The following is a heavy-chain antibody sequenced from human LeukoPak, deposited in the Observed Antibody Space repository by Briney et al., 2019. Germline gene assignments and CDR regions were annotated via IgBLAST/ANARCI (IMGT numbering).Heavy chain of an antibody. J-gene: IGHJ4*02. CDR1: GFTFTNYW. CDR2: ISSSSSYI. Sequence: PGGSLRHSCAASGFTFTNYWMNWVRQAPGKGLEWVSSISSSSSYIYYADSVKGRFTISRDYAKNSLYLQMNSLRAEDTAVYYCARHFSDYGDYAPFDYWGQGTLVTVSS. V-gene: IGHV3-21*01. D-gene: IGHD4-17*01. CDR3: ARHFSDYGDYAPFDY.